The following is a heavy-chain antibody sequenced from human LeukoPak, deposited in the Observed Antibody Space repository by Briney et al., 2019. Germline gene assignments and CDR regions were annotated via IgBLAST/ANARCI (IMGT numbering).Heavy chain of an antibody. CDR3: ARSMMGDYVWGSYHDPGFDY. V-gene: IGHV3-30-3*01. Sequence: PGRSLRLSRAASGFTFSSYAMHWVRQAPGKGLEWVAVISYDGSNKYYADSVKGRFTISRDNSKNTLYLQMNSLRAEDTAVYYCARSMMGDYVWGSYHDPGFDYWGQGTLVTVSS. D-gene: IGHD3-16*02. CDR2: ISYDGSNK. CDR1: GFTFSSYA. J-gene: IGHJ4*02.